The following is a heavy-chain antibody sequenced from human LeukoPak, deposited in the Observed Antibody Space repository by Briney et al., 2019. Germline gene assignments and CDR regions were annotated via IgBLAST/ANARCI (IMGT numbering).Heavy chain of an antibody. Sequence: GGSLRLSCAASGFTFSSYWMSWVRQAPGKGLEWVANIKQDGSEKYYVDSVKGRFTISRDNAKNSLYLQMNSLRAEDTAVYYCAKDGEWELLFNWFDPWGQGTLVTVSS. CDR1: GFTFSSYW. CDR2: IKQDGSEK. J-gene: IGHJ5*02. V-gene: IGHV3-7*01. D-gene: IGHD1-26*01. CDR3: AKDGEWELLFNWFDP.